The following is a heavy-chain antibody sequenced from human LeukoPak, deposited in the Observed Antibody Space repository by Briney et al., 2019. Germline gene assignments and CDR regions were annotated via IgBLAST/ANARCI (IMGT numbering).Heavy chain of an antibody. J-gene: IGHJ4*02. CDR3: ARSRFLEWLTQYPGVYFDY. D-gene: IGHD3-3*01. Sequence: PGGSLRLSCAASGFTFSDYYMSWIRQAPGKGLEWVSYISSSGSTIYYADSVKGRFTISRDNAENSLYLQMNSLRAEDTAVYYCARSRFLEWLTQYPGVYFDYWGQGTLVTVSS. CDR2: ISSSGSTI. V-gene: IGHV3-11*01. CDR1: GFTFSDYY.